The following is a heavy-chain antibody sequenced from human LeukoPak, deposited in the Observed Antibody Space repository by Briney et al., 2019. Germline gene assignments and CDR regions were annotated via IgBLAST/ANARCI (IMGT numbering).Heavy chain of an antibody. Sequence: SGGSLRLSCAVSGFTFTDYWMNWVRQAPGNGLEWVANVKQDGSEKYYVDSVKGRFTISRDNAKNSLYLQMNSLRAEDTAVYYCARESGPPYYDFWSGSGSGWCDPWGQRTLVTVSS. CDR1: GFTFTDYW. CDR2: VKQDGSEK. V-gene: IGHV3-7*04. D-gene: IGHD3-3*01. J-gene: IGHJ5*02. CDR3: ARESGPPYYDFWSGSGSGWCDP.